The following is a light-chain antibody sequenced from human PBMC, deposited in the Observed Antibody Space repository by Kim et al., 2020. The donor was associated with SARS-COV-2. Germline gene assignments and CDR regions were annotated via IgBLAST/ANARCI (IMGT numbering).Light chain of an antibody. J-gene: IGLJ3*02. CDR2: QDS. CDR1: KLGDKY. V-gene: IGLV3-1*01. Sequence: SYELTQQPSVSVSPGQTASITCSGDKLGDKYACWYQQKPGQSPVLVIYQDSKRPSGIPERFSGSNSGNTATLTISGTQAMDEADYYCQAWDSSTAWVFVG. CDR3: QAWDSSTAWV.